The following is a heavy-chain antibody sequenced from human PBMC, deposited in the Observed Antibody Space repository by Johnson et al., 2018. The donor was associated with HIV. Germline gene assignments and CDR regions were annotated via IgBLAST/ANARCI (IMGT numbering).Heavy chain of an antibody. J-gene: IGHJ3*02. CDR1: GFTFDDYA. V-gene: IGHV3-9*01. Sequence: EVQLVESRGGVVRPGGSLRLSCAASGFTFDDYAMHWVRQAPGKGLEWVSGISWNSGSIGYADSVKGRFSISRDKANNSLNLQMNSLRADDTAVYYCARLRSCNRAFDIWGQGTMVTVSS. D-gene: IGHD2-15*01. CDR3: ARLRSCNRAFDI. CDR2: ISWNSGSI.